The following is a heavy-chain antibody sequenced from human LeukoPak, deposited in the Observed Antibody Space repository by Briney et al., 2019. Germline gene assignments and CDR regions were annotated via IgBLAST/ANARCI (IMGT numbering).Heavy chain of an antibody. Sequence: SVKVSCKASGGSLRRYAFAWVRQAPGQGLEWMGGIMPVLDTGSYAQGFQGRVTITADRSTSTAYMELRSLRPEDTALYYCAARDNGNDLLSYHAMDVWGNGTTVTVSS. D-gene: IGHD1-1*01. CDR3: AARDNGNDLLSYHAMDV. CDR2: IMPVLDTG. J-gene: IGHJ6*04. CDR1: GGSLRRYA. V-gene: IGHV1-69*06.